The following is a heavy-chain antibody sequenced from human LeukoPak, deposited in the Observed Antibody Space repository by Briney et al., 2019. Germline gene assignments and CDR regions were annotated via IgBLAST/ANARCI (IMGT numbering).Heavy chain of an antibody. V-gene: IGHV4-59*08. J-gene: IGHJ5*02. CDR2: IYYSGST. CDR1: GGSISSYY. D-gene: IGHD2-21*02. Sequence: SETLSLTCTVSGGSISSYYWSWIRQPPGKGLEWIGYIYYSGSTNYNPSLKSRVTISVDTSKNQFSLKLSSVTAADTAVYSCARHPSTYCGGDCYSFWFDPWGQGTLVTVSS. CDR3: ARHPSTYCGGDCYSFWFDP.